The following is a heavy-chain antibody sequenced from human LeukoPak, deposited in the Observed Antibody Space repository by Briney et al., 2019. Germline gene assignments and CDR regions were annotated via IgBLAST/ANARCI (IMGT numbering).Heavy chain of an antibody. V-gene: IGHV4-59*01. CDR1: GGSISSYY. D-gene: IGHD1-26*01. CDR2: IYYSGST. Sequence: SGTLSLTCTVSGGSISSYYWSWIRQPPGKGLEWIGYIYYSGSTNYNPSLKSRVTISVDTSKNQFSLKLSSVIAADTAVYYCARDRGSGSYLGLDYWGQGTLVTVSS. J-gene: IGHJ4*02. CDR3: ARDRGSGSYLGLDY.